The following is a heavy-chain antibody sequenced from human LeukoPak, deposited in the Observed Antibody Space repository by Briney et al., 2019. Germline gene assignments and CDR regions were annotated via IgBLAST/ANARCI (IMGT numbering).Heavy chain of an antibody. V-gene: IGHV3-30*04. D-gene: IGHD3-10*01. J-gene: IGHJ4*02. CDR1: GYMFSNYA. CDR2: ISVDGTNQ. CDR3: ARDFGY. Sequence: GGSLRLSCAASGYMFSNYAMNWVRQSADKGLEWVAIISVDGTNQQYADSVKGRFTIPRDNSNNMLFLQMRSLRREDTAVYYCARDFGYWGQGTLVTVSS.